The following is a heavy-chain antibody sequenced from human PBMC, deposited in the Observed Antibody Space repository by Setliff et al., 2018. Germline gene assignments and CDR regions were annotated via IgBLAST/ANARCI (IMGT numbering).Heavy chain of an antibody. V-gene: IGHV4-38-2*01. D-gene: IGHD3-22*01. Sequence: SETLSLTCGVSGYSISSGHFWGWIRQPPGKGLEWLGNIFHSGSTYYNPTLKSRVAISVDTSKNQFSLRLSSVTAADTAVYYCAKEGYYDHFGYYHYYFDFWGQGTLVTVSS. CDR1: GYSISSGHF. J-gene: IGHJ4*02. CDR3: AKEGYYDHFGYYHYYFDF. CDR2: IFHSGST.